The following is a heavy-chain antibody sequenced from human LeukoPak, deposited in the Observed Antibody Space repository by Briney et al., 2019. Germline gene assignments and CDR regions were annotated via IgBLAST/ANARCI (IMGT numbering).Heavy chain of an antibody. CDR1: GYSFTSYW. Sequence: GESLKISCKASGYSFTSYWIGWVRQMPGKGLEWMGIIYPGDSDTRYSPSFQGQVTISADKSISTAFLQWSSLKASDNAMYYYTTSVDMATIAFDYWGQGTLVTVSS. CDR2: IYPGDSDT. D-gene: IGHD5-24*01. J-gene: IGHJ4*02. CDR3: TTSVDMATIAFDY. V-gene: IGHV5-51*01.